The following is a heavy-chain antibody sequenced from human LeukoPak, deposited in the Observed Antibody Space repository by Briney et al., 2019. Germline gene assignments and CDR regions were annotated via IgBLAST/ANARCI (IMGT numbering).Heavy chain of an antibody. D-gene: IGHD3-3*01. CDR2: LNPNNGDT. Sequence: GASVKVSCKASGYTFTGYYIHWLRQTPGQGLEWMGWLNPNNGDTNYARKFQGRVTMTRVTSISTAYMELRRLTSDDTAVYYCARDPGVQLFAGTLANDYWGQGTLVTVSS. CDR1: GYTFTGYY. CDR3: ARDPGVQLFAGTLANDY. J-gene: IGHJ4*02. V-gene: IGHV1-2*02.